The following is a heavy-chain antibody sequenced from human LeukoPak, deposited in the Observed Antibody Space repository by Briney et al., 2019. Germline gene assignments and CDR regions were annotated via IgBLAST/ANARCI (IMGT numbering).Heavy chain of an antibody. CDR3: ARDGGSENYYYYGMDV. Sequence: ASVKVSCKASGYTFTGYYMHWVRQAPGQGLEWMGWINPNSGGTNYAQKFQGWVTMTRDTSISTAYMELSRLRSDDTAVYYCARDGGSENYYYYGMDVWGQGTTVTVSS. V-gene: IGHV1-2*04. J-gene: IGHJ6*02. CDR1: GYTFTGYY. D-gene: IGHD3-16*01. CDR2: INPNSGGT.